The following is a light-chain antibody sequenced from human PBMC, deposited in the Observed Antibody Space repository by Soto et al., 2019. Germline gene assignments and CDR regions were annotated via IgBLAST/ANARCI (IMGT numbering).Light chain of an antibody. Sequence: EIVLTQSPATLSLSPGERATLSGRASQSVSSYLAWYQQKPGQAPRLLIYDASNRATGIPARFSGSGSGTDFTLTISSLEPEDFAVYYCQQRSNWPLTFGGGTKVDNK. CDR1: QSVSSY. CDR3: QQRSNWPLT. V-gene: IGKV3-11*01. CDR2: DAS. J-gene: IGKJ4*01.